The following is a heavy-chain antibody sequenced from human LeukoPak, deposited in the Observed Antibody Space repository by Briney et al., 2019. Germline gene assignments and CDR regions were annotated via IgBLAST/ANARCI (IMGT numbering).Heavy chain of an antibody. Sequence: GESLRLSCAASGFMFSSYAMTWVRQAPGKGLEWVSSISGPGEFTYYAESVKGRCTISRDNPENTVYLQMNRLRVDDTAVYYCAKVGYGDLDQWGQGTLVPVSS. D-gene: IGHD4-17*01. J-gene: IGHJ4*02. CDR1: GFMFSSYA. V-gene: IGHV3-23*01. CDR3: AKVGYGDLDQ. CDR2: ISGPGEFT.